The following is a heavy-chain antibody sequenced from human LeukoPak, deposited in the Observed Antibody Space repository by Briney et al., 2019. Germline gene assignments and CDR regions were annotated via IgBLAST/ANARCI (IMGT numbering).Heavy chain of an antibody. J-gene: IGHJ4*02. V-gene: IGHV7-4-1*02. CDR2: IHPSTGNP. CDR3: ARAFQSLGGLSLPDY. D-gene: IGHD3-16*02. Sequence: ASVKVSCKASGYSLTNHAMNWVRQAPGQGLEWMGWIHPSTGNPTYAQGFTGRFVFSLDTSDSTTYLQISSLKAEDTAVYFCARAFQSLGGLSLPDYWGQGTLLTVSS. CDR1: GYSLTNHA.